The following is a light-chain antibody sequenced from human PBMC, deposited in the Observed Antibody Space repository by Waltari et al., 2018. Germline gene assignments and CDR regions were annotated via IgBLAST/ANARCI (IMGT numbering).Light chain of an antibody. J-gene: IGLJ2*01. CDR3: ATWDESLGAI. Sequence: QSVLTQPASASGTPGQRVTIPCSGRDSDIGRTSGYWYQQFPGPAPKLPTYRNDQRPSGVPDRFSGSKSGTSASLAISGLRSEDEAEYSCATWDESLGAIFGGGTKLTVV. CDR1: DSDIGRTS. V-gene: IGLV1-47*01. CDR2: RND.